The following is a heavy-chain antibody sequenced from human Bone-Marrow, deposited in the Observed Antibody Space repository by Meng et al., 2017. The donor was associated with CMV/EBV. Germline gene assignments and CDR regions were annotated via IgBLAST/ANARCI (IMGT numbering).Heavy chain of an antibody. CDR3: ARDPSVRYSGSYYPWFDY. CDR2: TYYRSKWYN. CDR1: SNSAA. D-gene: IGHD1-26*01. J-gene: IGHJ4*02. Sequence: SNSAAWNWIRQSPSRGLEWLGRTYYRSKWYNDYAVSVKSRITINPDTSKNQFSLQLNSVTPEDTAVYYCARDPSVRYSGSYYPWFDYWGQGTLVTVSS. V-gene: IGHV6-1*01.